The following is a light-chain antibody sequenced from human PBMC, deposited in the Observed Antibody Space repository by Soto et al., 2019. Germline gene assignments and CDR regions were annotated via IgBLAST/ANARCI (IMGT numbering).Light chain of an antibody. CDR3: SLYAGSNKVV. Sequence: QSALTQPPSASGSPGQSVAISCTGTSSDIGAYKFVSWYQQHPGKAPKLIIYEVSIRPSGVPDRFSGSKSGNTASLTVSGLLAEDEADYYCSLYAGSNKVVFGGGTKL. V-gene: IGLV2-8*01. CDR2: EVS. CDR1: SSDIGAYKF. J-gene: IGLJ2*01.